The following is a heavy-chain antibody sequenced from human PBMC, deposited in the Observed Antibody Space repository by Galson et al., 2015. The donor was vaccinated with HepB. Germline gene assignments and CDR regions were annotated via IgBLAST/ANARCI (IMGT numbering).Heavy chain of an antibody. CDR2: ISYDGSNK. V-gene: IGHV3-30*18. CDR1: GFTFSSYG. CDR3: AKDEGDGSPFDY. J-gene: IGHJ4*02. Sequence: SLRLSCAASGFTFSSYGMHWVRQAPGKGLEWVAVISYDGSNKYYADSVKGRFTISRDNSKNTLYLQMNSLRAEDTAVYYCAKDEGDGSPFDYWGQGTLVTVSS. D-gene: IGHD5-24*01.